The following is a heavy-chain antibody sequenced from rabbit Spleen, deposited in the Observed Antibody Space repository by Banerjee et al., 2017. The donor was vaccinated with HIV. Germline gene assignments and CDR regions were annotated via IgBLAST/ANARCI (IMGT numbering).Heavy chain of an antibody. CDR1: GVSFSSSYW. J-gene: IGHJ4*01. V-gene: IGHV1S45*01. CDR3: ARDYDDFSGNFNL. Sequence: QQQLVESGGGLVKPGASLTLTCKASGVSFSSSYWICWVRQAPGKGLEWIACIYGGSSGNTYYASWAKGRFTCSKTSSTTVDLTMTSLTAADTAIYFCARDYDDFSGNFNLWGQGTLVTVS. CDR2: IYGGSSGNT. D-gene: IGHD2-1*01.